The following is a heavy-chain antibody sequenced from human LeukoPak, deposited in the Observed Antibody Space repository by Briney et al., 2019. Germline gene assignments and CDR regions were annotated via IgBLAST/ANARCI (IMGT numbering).Heavy chain of an antibody. CDR2: IYSGGST. J-gene: IGHJ6*02. D-gene: IGHD1-26*01. V-gene: IGHV3-66*01. CDR3: AREEWELPGHHYLTTVGTGYGMDV. Sequence: GGSLRLSCAASGFTVSSNYMGWVRQAPGKGLEWVSVIYSGGSTYYADSVKGRFTISRDNSKNTLYLQMNSLRAEDTAVYYCAREEWELPGHHYLTTVGTGYGMDVWGQGTTVTVSS. CDR1: GFTVSSNY.